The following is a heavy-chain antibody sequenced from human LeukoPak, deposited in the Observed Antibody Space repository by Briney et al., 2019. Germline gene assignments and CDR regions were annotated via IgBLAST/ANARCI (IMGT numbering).Heavy chain of an antibody. CDR3: ARLGGWTYYYDSRRVLTRTQHFDY. CDR2: INHSGST. Sequence: PSETLSLTCAVYGGSFSTYYWSWIRQPPGKGLEWIGEINHSGSTYYNPSLKSRVTISVDTSKNQFSLKLSSVTAADTAVYYCARLGGWTYYYDSRRVLTRTQHFDYWGQGTLVTVSS. V-gene: IGHV4-34*01. D-gene: IGHD3-22*01. CDR1: GGSFSTYY. J-gene: IGHJ4*02.